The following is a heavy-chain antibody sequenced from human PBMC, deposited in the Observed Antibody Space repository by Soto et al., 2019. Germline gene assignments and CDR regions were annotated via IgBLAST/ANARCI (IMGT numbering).Heavy chain of an antibody. CDR2: ISGSGGST. D-gene: IGHD3-3*01. CDR3: ARAYYDFWSGYFYYYYYYGMDV. CDR1: GFTFSSYA. Sequence: EVQLLESGGGLVQPGGSLRLSCAASGFTFSSYAMSWVRQAPGKGLEWVSAISGSGGSTYYADSVKGRFTISRDNSKNTLYLQMNSLRAEDTAVYYCARAYYDFWSGYFYYYYYYGMDVWGQGTTVTVSS. J-gene: IGHJ6*02. V-gene: IGHV3-23*01.